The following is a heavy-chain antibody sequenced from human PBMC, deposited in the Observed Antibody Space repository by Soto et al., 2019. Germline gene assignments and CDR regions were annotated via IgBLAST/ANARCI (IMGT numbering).Heavy chain of an antibody. CDR3: ARARKDYESGYVAFYFDS. Sequence: GGSLRLSCAASGFSFSDYNMNWVRQAPGKGLQWISYISSTGSTVCYEDSVKGRFTISRDNARNSLFLQMTSLRQEDTAVYYCARARKDYESGYVAFYFDSWGRGKLVTVSS. D-gene: IGHD3-10*01. CDR2: ISSTGSTV. CDR1: GFSFSDYN. J-gene: IGHJ4*02. V-gene: IGHV3-48*02.